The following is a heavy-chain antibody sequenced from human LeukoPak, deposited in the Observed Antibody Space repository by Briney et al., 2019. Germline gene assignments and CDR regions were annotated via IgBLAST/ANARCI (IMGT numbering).Heavy chain of an antibody. J-gene: IGHJ4*02. Sequence: GASVKVSCKASGYTFTSYGISWVRQAPGQGLEWMGWISAYNGNTNYAQKLPGRVTMTTDTSTSTAYMELRSLRSDDTAVYYCATQYCRRSSCYPYWVDYWGQGTLVTVSS. V-gene: IGHV1-18*01. CDR3: ATQYCRRSSCYPYWVDY. CDR1: GYTFTSYG. D-gene: IGHD2-2*01. CDR2: ISAYNGNT.